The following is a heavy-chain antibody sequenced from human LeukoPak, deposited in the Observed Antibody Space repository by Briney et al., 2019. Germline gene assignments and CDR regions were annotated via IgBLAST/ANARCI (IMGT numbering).Heavy chain of an antibody. Sequence: SETLSLTCAVYGGSFSGYYWSWIRQPPGKGLEWIWEINHSGSTNYNPSLKSRVTISVDTSKNQYSLKLSSVTAADTAVYYCARGKSGTDAFDIWGQGTMVTVSS. CDR2: INHSGST. V-gene: IGHV4-34*01. CDR3: ARGKSGTDAFDI. CDR1: GGSFSGYY. J-gene: IGHJ3*02. D-gene: IGHD1-1*01.